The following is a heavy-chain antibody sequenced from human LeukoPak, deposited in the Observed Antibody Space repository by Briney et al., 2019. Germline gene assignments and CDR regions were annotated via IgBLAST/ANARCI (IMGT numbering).Heavy chain of an antibody. CDR3: ARAYDFDRSDSRYYFDY. CDR2: IYYSGST. J-gene: IGHJ4*02. Sequence: SETLSLTCSVSGGSVSSGSYYWTWIRQPPGKGLECIGHIYYSGSTNYNPSLKSRVIISVDTTKRQFSLKLTSVTAADTAMYYCARAYDFDRSDSRYYFDYWGQGTLVTVSS. D-gene: IGHD2/OR15-2a*01. CDR1: GGSVSSGSYY. V-gene: IGHV4-61*01.